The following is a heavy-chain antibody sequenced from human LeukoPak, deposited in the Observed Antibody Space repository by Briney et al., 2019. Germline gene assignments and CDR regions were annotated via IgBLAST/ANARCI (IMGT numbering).Heavy chain of an antibody. V-gene: IGHV3-7*01. CDR3: ARDPGSYYYYYYGMDV. D-gene: IGHD1-26*01. Sequence: GGSLRLSCAAPGFTFSSYWMSWVRQAPGKGLEWVANIKQDGSEKYYVDSVKGRFTISRDNAKNSLYLQMNSLRAEDTAVYYCARDPGSYYYYYYGMDVWGQGTTVTVSS. CDR1: GFTFSSYW. J-gene: IGHJ6*02. CDR2: IKQDGSEK.